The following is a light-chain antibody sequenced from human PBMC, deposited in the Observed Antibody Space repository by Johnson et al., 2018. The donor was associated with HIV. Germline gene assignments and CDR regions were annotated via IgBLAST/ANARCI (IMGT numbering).Light chain of an antibody. CDR1: SSNIGNNY. CDR3: GTWDSSMRAPYF. V-gene: IGLV1-51*02. CDR2: ENN. J-gene: IGLJ1*01. Sequence: QAVLTQPPSVSAAPGQKVTISCSGSSSNIGNNYVSWYQQLPGTAPKLLIYENNKRPSGIPDRFSGSKSGTSATLGITGLQTGDEADYYSGTWDSSMRAPYFCGTGTKVTF.